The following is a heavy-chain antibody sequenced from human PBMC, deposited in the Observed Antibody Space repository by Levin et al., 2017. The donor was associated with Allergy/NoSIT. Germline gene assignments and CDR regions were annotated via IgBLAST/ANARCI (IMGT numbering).Heavy chain of an antibody. Sequence: PGGSLRLSCAASGFTVSTNYMNWVRQAPGKGLEWVSVVYSGGATYYADSVKGRFTISRDNSKNTLYLQMNSLRAEDTAMYYCAVRVSDDYGDYLRYWGQGSLVTVSS. V-gene: IGHV3-53*01. CDR1: GFTVSTNY. J-gene: IGHJ4*02. CDR3: AVRVSDDYGDYLRY. D-gene: IGHD4-17*01. CDR2: VYSGGAT.